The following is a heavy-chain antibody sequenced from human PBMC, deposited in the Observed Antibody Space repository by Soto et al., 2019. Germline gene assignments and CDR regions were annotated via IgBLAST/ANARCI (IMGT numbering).Heavy chain of an antibody. CDR2: IIPIFGTA. J-gene: IGHJ4*02. D-gene: IGHD3-10*01. CDR1: GGTFSSYA. Sequence: SLKVACKASGGTFSSYAISWVLQAPGQGLEWMGGIIPIFGTANYAQKFQGRVTITADESTSTAYMELSSLRSEDTAVYYCAKVYYGSGSYYYFDYWGQGTLVTVSS. CDR3: AKVYYGSGSYYYFDY. V-gene: IGHV1-69*13.